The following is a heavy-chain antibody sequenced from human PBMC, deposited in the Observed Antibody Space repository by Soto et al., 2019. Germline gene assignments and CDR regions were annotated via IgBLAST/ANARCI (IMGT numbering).Heavy chain of an antibody. V-gene: IGHV4-61*01. CDR1: GDSVRSGIYY. CDR2: VHNSGST. CDR3: ARDSPLSERSFDY. D-gene: IGHD1-26*01. J-gene: IGHJ4*02. Sequence: QVQLQESGPGLVKPSETLSLTCTVSGDSVRSGIYYWSWVRQPPGKKLEWIGYVHNSGSTNYNPSLKSRVTVSVDTSKNQFSLKLTSVTAADTAVYYCARDSPLSERSFDYWGQGTLVTVSS.